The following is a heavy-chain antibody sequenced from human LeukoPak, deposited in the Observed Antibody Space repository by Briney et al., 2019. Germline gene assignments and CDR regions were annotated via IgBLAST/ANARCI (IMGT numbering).Heavy chain of an antibody. CDR1: GFTLGDYA. CDR3: TRVRYYGSGSYPTYAFDI. V-gene: IGHV3-49*04. D-gene: IGHD3-10*01. J-gene: IGHJ3*02. Sequence: SLRLSCTASGFTLGDYAISWVRQAPAKGLEWVGFIRNKAYGGTTEYAASVKGRFTISRDDSKSIAYLQMNRLKTEDTAVYYCTRVRYYGSGSYPTYAFDIWGQGTMVTVSS. CDR2: IRNKAYGGTT.